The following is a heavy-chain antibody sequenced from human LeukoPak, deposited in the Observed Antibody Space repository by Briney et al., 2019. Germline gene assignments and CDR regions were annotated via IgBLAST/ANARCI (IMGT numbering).Heavy chain of an antibody. CDR3: ARDLVGYVDY. CDR2: INPSGGST. Sequence: ASVKVSCKASGYTFTSNYIHWVRQAPGQGLEWMGIINPSGGSTSYAQKFQGRVTMTRDTSTSTVYMYLSSLRSEDTAVYFCARDLVGYVDYWGQGTLVTVSS. J-gene: IGHJ4*02. D-gene: IGHD2-8*02. V-gene: IGHV1-46*01. CDR1: GYTFTSNY.